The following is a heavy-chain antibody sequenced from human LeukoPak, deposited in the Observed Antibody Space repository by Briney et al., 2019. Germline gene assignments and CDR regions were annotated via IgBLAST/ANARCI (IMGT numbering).Heavy chain of an antibody. D-gene: IGHD3-10*01. CDR3: ALPGITIVRGPQRFFDT. CDR2: IDPEDGDT. V-gene: IGHV1-69-2*01. CDR1: GYTFTDHY. Sequence: ASVKISCTTSGYTFTDHYIHWVQQAPGKGLEWVGRIDPEDGDTVYAEMFQGRLTITADTSTDTVYMQLSSLRSEDTAVFCCALPGITIVRGPQRFFDTWGQGTLVTVSS. J-gene: IGHJ5*01.